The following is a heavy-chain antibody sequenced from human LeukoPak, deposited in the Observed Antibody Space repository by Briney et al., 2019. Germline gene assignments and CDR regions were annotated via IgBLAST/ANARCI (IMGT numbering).Heavy chain of an antibody. CDR2: ITRDSIYT. J-gene: IGHJ4*02. D-gene: IGHD3-22*01. V-gene: IGHV3-21*04. CDR1: GFTFSNYN. Sequence: PGGSLRLSCAASGFTFSNYNMNWVRQTPGKGLEWVSSITRDSIYTFYADSVKGRFTISRDNAKNSLYLQMNSLRAEDTALYYCARDQGNYYDSSGYYRPSDFDYWGQGTLVTVSS. CDR3: ARDQGNYYDSSGYYRPSDFDY.